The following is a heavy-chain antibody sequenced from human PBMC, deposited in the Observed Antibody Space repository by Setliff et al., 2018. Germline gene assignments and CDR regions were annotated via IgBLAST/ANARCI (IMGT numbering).Heavy chain of an antibody. Sequence: GGSLRLSCAASGFIINSYSMTWVRQAPGKGLEWVSGMYGGGTTFYADSVKGRFTISRDISESTLYLQMNSLRPEDTAVYYCAKDRVPDGYWDFDYWGQGILVTVS. D-gene: IGHD4-17*01. CDR1: GFIINSYS. J-gene: IGHJ4*02. CDR3: AKDRVPDGYWDFDY. CDR2: MYGGGTT. V-gene: IGHV3-23*01.